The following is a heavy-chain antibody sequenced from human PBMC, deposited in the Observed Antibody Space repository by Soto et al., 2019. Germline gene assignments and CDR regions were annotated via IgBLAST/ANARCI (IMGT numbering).Heavy chain of an antibody. V-gene: IGHV4-31*03. D-gene: IGHD2-15*01. Sequence: QVQLQESGPGLVKPSQTLSLTCTVSGGSISSGGYYWSWIRQHPGKGLEWIGYIYYSGSTYYNPSLKSRVTISVDTSKNQCSLKLSSVTAADTAVYYCARVSGGNFPWVGFDIWGQGTMVNVSS. J-gene: IGHJ3*02. CDR1: GGSISSGGYY. CDR2: IYYSGST. CDR3: ARVSGGNFPWVGFDI.